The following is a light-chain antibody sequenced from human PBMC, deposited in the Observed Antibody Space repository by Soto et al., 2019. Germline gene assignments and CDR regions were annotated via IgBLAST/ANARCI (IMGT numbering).Light chain of an antibody. V-gene: IGLV2-14*01. Sequence: QSVLTQPASVSGSPGPSITISCTVTSSDVGGYNYVSWYQQQSGKAPKLMIHEVSNRPSGVSNRFSGSKSGNTASLTISGLQAEDEADYYCSSYTSSRAYVFGIGTKVTVL. CDR1: SSDVGGYNY. CDR2: EVS. CDR3: SSYTSSRAYV. J-gene: IGLJ1*01.